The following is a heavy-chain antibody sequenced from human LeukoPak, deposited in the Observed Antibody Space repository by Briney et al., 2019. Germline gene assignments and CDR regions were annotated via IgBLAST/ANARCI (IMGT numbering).Heavy chain of an antibody. CDR3: ARDLGIFGVVIMPN. CDR1: GFTFSSYS. Sequence: GGSLRLSCAASGFTFSSYSMNWVRQAPGKGLEWVSSISSSSSYIYYADSVKGRFTISRDNAKNPLYLQMNSLRAEDTAVYYCARDLGIFGVVIMPNWGQGTLVTVSS. V-gene: IGHV3-21*01. J-gene: IGHJ4*02. D-gene: IGHD3-3*01. CDR2: ISSSSSYI.